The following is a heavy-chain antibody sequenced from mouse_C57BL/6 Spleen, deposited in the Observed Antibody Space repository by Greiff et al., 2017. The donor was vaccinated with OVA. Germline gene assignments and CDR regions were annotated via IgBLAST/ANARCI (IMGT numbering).Heavy chain of an antibody. Sequence: EVQLQQSGPELVKPGASVKISCKASGYTFTDYYMNWVKQSHGKSLEWIGDINPNNGGTSYNQKFKGKATLTVDKSSSTAYMELRSLTSEDSAVYYCAPDYYGSSHYAMDYWGQGTSVTVSS. CDR3: APDYYGSSHYAMDY. J-gene: IGHJ4*01. D-gene: IGHD1-1*01. V-gene: IGHV1-26*01. CDR2: INPNNGGT. CDR1: GYTFTDYY.